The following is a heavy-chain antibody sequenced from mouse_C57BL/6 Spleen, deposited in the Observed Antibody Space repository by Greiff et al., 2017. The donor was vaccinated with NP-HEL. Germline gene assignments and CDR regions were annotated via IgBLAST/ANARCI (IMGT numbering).Heavy chain of an antibody. CDR2: IYPSDSET. V-gene: IGHV1-61*01. J-gene: IGHJ1*03. CDR3: AREGYSNYGYFDV. D-gene: IGHD2-5*01. CDR1: GYTFTSYW. Sequence: QLQQPGAELVRPGSSVKLSCKASGYTFTSYWMDWVKQRPGQGLEWIGNIYPSDSETHYNQKFKDKATLTVDKSSSTAYMQLSSLTSEDSAVYYCAREGYSNYGYFDVWGTGTTVTVSS.